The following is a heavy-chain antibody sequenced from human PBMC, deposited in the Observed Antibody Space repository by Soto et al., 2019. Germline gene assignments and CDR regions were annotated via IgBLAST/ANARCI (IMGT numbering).Heavy chain of an antibody. V-gene: IGHV3-64D*08. CDR2: ISSNGGST. J-gene: IGHJ4*02. D-gene: IGHD5-12*01. CDR1: GFTFSSYA. CDR3: VVMATGVEGHGYYFDY. Sequence: GGSLRLSYSASGFTFSSYAMHWVRQAPGKGLEYVSAISSNGGSTYYADSVKGRFTISRDNSKNTLYLQMSSLRAEDTAVYYCVVMATGVEGHGYYFDYWGQGTLVTVSS.